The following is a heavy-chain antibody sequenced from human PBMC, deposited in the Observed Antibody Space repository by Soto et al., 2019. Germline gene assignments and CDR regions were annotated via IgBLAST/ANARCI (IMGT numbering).Heavy chain of an antibody. J-gene: IGHJ3*02. D-gene: IGHD3-10*01. CDR2: IYSGGNT. V-gene: IGHV3-66*01. Sequence: EVPLVESGGDLVQPGGSLRLSCAASGFTVSSNHMSWVRQAPGKGLEWVSIIYSGGNTYYADSVKVRFTISRDNSKNTLYLQMNSLRAEDTAVYYCARDLYYDSGSYFFAFDIWGQGTMVTVSS. CDR1: GFTVSSNH. CDR3: ARDLYYDSGSYFFAFDI.